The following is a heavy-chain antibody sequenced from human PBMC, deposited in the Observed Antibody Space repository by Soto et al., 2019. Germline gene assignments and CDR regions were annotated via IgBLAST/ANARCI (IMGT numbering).Heavy chain of an antibody. Sequence: PGGSLRLSCAASGFTFSSYGMHWVRQAPGKGMEWVAGIWYDGSNKYYADSVKGRFTISRDNSKNTLYLQMNSLRAEDTAVYYCARDGYCSGGSCVYYYYYMDVWGKGTTVTVSS. V-gene: IGHV3-33*01. D-gene: IGHD2-15*01. J-gene: IGHJ6*03. CDR3: ARDGYCSGGSCVYYYYYMDV. CDR2: IWYDGSNK. CDR1: GFTFSSYG.